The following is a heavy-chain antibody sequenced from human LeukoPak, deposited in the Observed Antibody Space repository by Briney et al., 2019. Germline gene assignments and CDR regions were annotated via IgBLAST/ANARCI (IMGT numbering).Heavy chain of an antibody. V-gene: IGHV4-31*03. J-gene: IGHJ5*02. D-gene: IGHD1-26*01. Sequence: SQTLSLTCTVSGGSISSGGYYWSWIRQHPGKGPEWIGYIYYSGSTYYNPSLKSRVTISVDTSKNQFSLKLSSVTAADTAVYYCARGRSKGELPTYNWFDPWGQGTLVTVSS. CDR2: IYYSGST. CDR1: GGSISSGGYY. CDR3: ARGRSKGELPTYNWFDP.